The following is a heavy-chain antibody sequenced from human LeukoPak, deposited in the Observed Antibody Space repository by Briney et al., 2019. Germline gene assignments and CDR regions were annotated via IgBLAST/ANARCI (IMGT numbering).Heavy chain of an antibody. CDR2: ISSNGGST. CDR3: VKESYYDSRGYYFDY. D-gene: IGHD3-22*01. Sequence: PGGSLRLSCSASGFTFSSYAMHWVRQAPGKGLEYVSAISSNGGSTYYADSVKGRFTISRDNSKNTLYLQMSSLRAEDTSVYYCVKESYYDSRGYYFDYWGQGTLVTVSS. J-gene: IGHJ4*02. CDR1: GFTFSSYA. V-gene: IGHV3-64D*09.